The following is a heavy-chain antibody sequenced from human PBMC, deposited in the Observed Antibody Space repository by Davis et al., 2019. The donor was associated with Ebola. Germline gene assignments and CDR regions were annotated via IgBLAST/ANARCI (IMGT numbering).Heavy chain of an antibody. D-gene: IGHD6-6*01. CDR2: ISQSGST. Sequence: MPSETLSLTCAVSGDSISSSNWWSWVRQPPGKGLEWIGEISQSGSTNYNPSLKSRVTISVDTSKNQFSLKLSSVTAADTAVYYCARQLYNRSSADWFDPWGQGTLVIVSS. J-gene: IGHJ5*02. CDR1: GDSISSSNW. V-gene: IGHV4-4*02. CDR3: ARQLYNRSSADWFDP.